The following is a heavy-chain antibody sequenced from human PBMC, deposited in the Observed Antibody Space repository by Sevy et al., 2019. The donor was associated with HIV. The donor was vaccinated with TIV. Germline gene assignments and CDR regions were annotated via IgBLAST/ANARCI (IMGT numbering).Heavy chain of an antibody. CDR2: ISGSGGST. Sequence: GGSLRLSCAASGFTFSSYAMSWVRQAPGKGLEWVSAISGSGGSTYYADSVKGRFTISRDNSKNTLYLQMNSLRAEDTAVYYCAKDQTRGSGSPADYWGQGTLVTASS. V-gene: IGHV3-23*01. CDR3: AKDQTRGSGSPADY. D-gene: IGHD3-10*01. J-gene: IGHJ4*02. CDR1: GFTFSSYA.